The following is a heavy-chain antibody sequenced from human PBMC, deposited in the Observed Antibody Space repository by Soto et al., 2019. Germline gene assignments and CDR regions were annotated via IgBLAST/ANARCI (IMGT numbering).Heavy chain of an antibody. V-gene: IGHV2-5*02. Sequence: QLTLKESGPTLVKPTQTLTLTCTFSGFSLSTRGVGVGWFRQPPVRALEWLALIYWADDRRYSPSLQNRLTITRDTSKNQVDLTMTNMDPVETATYYCAHRPYGYKCYFDYWGQGTLVTVSS. CDR3: AHRPYGYKCYFDY. CDR1: GFSLSTRGVG. D-gene: IGHD5-18*01. CDR2: IYWADDR. J-gene: IGHJ4*02.